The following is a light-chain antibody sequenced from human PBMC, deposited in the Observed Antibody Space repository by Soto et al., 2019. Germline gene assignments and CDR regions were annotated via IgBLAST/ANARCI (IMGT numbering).Light chain of an antibody. CDR3: QLFHTAPFT. Sequence: DIQMTQSPSSLSASVGDRVTITCRASQGIYNYLAWYQQKAGRVPKLLIHSASTLQSGVPSRFSGSGSGTDFTLTISSLQPEDVATYYCQLFHTAPFTFGGGTKVEIK. CDR2: SAS. J-gene: IGKJ4*01. V-gene: IGKV1-27*01. CDR1: QGIYNY.